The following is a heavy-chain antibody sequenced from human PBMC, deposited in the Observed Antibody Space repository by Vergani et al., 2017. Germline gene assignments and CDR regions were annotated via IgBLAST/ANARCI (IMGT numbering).Heavy chain of an antibody. CDR2: IYTTGST. J-gene: IGHJ4*02. Sequence: QVQLQESGPGLVKPSQTLSLICSVSGDSITSSTYYWSWTRQTAGKGLEYIGRIYTTGSTNYNPSLKSRVTISVDTSKNQFSLNLSSVTAADTAMYYCARGYYGGGDNWGQGTQVTVSS. D-gene: IGHD3-16*01. CDR1: GDSITSSTYY. CDR3: ARGYYGGGDN. V-gene: IGHV4-61*02.